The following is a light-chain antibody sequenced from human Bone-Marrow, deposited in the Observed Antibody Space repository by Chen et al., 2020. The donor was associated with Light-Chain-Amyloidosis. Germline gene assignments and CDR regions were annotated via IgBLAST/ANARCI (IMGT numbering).Light chain of an antibody. Sequence: SYELTQPPSVSVSPGQTARITCSGDDLPTKYAYWYQQKPGQAPVLVIHRDTERPSGISERFSGYSAGTTATLTISGVQATDEADYHCQSADSSGTYEVLFGRGTKLTVL. V-gene: IGLV3-25*03. CDR1: DLPTKY. J-gene: IGLJ2*01. CDR3: QSADSSGTYEVL. CDR2: RDT.